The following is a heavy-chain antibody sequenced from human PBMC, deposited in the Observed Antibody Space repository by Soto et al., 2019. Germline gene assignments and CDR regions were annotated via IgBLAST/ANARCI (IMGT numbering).Heavy chain of an antibody. CDR2: TYFRSKWYN. Sequence: SQTLSLTCAISGDSVSSNTASWNWIRQSPSRGLEWLGRTYFRSKWYNDYAVSVKSRIIINPDTSNNQFSLQLDSVTPEDTAVYFCAKGDNLGPKTGYAFDPWGQGIMVTVS. J-gene: IGHJ5*02. V-gene: IGHV6-1*01. CDR1: GDSVSSNTAS. CDR3: AKGDNLGPKTGYAFDP. D-gene: IGHD5-12*01.